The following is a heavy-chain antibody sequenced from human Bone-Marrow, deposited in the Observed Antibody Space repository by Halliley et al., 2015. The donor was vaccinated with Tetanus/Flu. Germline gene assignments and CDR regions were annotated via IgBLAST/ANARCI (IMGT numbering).Heavy chain of an antibody. CDR2: ISGSGDNT. V-gene: IGHV3-23*01. D-gene: IGHD5-18*01. J-gene: IGHJ4*02. Sequence: SLRLSCAASGFTFTNYAMNWVRQSPGKGLERVSVISGSGDNTYYADSVKGRFTISRDNSKNTLYLQMNSLRAEDTALYFCARGGSRGYTYGVTDFWGQGTLVTVSS. CDR3: ARGGSRGYTYGVTDF. CDR1: GFTFTNYA.